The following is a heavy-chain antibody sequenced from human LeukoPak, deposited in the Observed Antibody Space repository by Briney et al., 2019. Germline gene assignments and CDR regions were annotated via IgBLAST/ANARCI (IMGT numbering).Heavy chain of an antibody. CDR1: GFTFRNHG. Sequence: QTGGSLRLSCAASGFTFRNHGMYWVRQAPGKGLEWVAIIWYDGSNQYYGDSVKGRFTISRDNSKNMLYLQMNSLRAEDTALYYCVRDRSARYFDFWGRGTLVTVSS. D-gene: IGHD3-3*01. V-gene: IGHV3-33*01. CDR2: IWYDGSNQ. J-gene: IGHJ2*01. CDR3: VRDRSARYFDF.